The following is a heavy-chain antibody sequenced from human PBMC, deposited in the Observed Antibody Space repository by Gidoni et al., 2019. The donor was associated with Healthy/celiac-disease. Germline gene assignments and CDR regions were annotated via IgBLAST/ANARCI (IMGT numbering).Heavy chain of an antibody. CDR3: AKDGYSGYEGYFDY. CDR1: GFTFSSYG. CDR2: ISYDGSNK. J-gene: IGHJ4*02. V-gene: IGHV3-30*18. D-gene: IGHD5-12*01. Sequence: QVQLVESGGGVVQPGRSLRLPCAASGFTFSSYGMHWVRQAPGKGLEWVAVISYDGSNKYYADSVKGRFTISRDNSKNTLYLQMNSLRAEDTAVYYCAKDGYSGYEGYFDYWGQGTLVTVSS.